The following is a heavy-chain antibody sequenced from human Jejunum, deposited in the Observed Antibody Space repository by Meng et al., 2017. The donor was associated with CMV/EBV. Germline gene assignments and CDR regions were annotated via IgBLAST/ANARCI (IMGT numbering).Heavy chain of an antibody. CDR1: GFTVSSNC. CDR3: ARRDEGYGPFDY. Sequence: EVHLVVSGGGLIPAGGSLRLSFVVSGFTVSSNCMNWVRQAPGKGLEWVSVIYSGGSTYYADSVKGRFTISRDNSKNMLYLQMNSLRAEDTAVYYCARRDEGYGPFDYWGQGTLVTVSS. J-gene: IGHJ4*02. CDR2: IYSGGST. V-gene: IGHV3-53*01. D-gene: IGHD3-10*01.